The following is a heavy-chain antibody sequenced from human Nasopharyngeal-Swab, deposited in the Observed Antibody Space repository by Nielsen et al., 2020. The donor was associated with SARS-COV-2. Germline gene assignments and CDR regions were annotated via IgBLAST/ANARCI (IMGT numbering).Heavy chain of an antibody. D-gene: IGHD4-11*01. CDR1: GFTFSSYW. J-gene: IGHJ4*02. CDR3: ARASSFYSNYFGY. CDR2: INSDGSST. Sequence: GGSLRLSCAASGFTFSSYWMHWVRQAPGKGLVWVSRINSDGSSTSYADSVKGRFTISRDNAKNTLYLQMNSLGAEDTAVYYCARASSFYSNYFGYWGQGTLVTVSS. V-gene: IGHV3-74*01.